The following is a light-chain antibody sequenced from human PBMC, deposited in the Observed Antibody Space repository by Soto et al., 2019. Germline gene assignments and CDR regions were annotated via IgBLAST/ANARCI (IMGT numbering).Light chain of an antibody. J-gene: IGKJ3*01. CDR1: QSVSVNS. CDR3: QQYGGSPFT. V-gene: IGKV3-20*01. CDR2: AAS. Sequence: VLMQSPGTLSLSPGEIATLSCRASQSVSVNSLAWYQQKGGQAPRLLIYAASTRATGVPDRFSGTGSGTDFALTISRLETDASAVYYCQQYGGSPFTFGPGTKVDIK.